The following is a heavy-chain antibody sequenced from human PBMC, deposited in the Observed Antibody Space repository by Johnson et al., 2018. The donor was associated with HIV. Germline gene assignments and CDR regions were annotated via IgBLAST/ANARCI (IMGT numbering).Heavy chain of an antibody. J-gene: IGHJ3*01. CDR2: ISYDGSNK. V-gene: IGHV3-30-3*02. Sequence: QVQLVESGGGVVQPGRSLRLSCAVSGFTFSSYAMHWVRQAPGKGLEWVALISYDGSNKYYADSVKGRFTISRDNSKNTLNLQMNSLRPEDTAVYYCAKGMGLSIGELSDAFHFWGLGTVVTVSS. CDR3: AKGMGLSIGELSDAFHF. D-gene: IGHD3-10*01. CDR1: GFTFSSYA.